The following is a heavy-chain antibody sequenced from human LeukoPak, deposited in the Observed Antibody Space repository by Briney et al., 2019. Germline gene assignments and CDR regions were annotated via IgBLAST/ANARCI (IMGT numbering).Heavy chain of an antibody. D-gene: IGHD3-3*01. V-gene: IGHV1-69*13. Sequence: SVKVSCKASGGTFSSYAISWVRQAPGQGLEWMGGIIPIFGTANYAQKFQGRVTITADESTSTAYMELSSLRSEDTAVYYCARGGPRNAIFGVVAHFDYWGQGTLVTVSS. CDR3: ARGGPRNAIFGVVAHFDY. CDR1: GGTFSSYA. CDR2: IIPIFGTA. J-gene: IGHJ4*02.